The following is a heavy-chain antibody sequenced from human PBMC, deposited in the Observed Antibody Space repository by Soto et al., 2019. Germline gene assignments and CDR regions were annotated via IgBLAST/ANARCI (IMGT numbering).Heavy chain of an antibody. J-gene: IGHJ4*02. CDR2: MFYAVSA. D-gene: IGHD3-3*02. V-gene: IGHV4-39*01. CDR1: DSYIKSSCYY. Sequence: SETLSHTCSFSDSYIKSSCYYWGLIRQPPGKGLEWIGSMFYAVSAYYNPSLKSRVTVSVDTSKNQFSLNLRSVTAADTAVYYCARLPSRHLVDYWGQGTLVTVS. CDR3: ARLPSRHLVDY.